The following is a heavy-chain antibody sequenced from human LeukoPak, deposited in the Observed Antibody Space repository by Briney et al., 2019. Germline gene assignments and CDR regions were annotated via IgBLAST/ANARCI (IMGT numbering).Heavy chain of an antibody. CDR1: GFTFSSYA. D-gene: IGHD6-13*01. J-gene: IGHJ4*02. CDR2: ISSSGGST. Sequence: GGSLRLSCAASGFTFSSYAMHWVRQVPGKGLEYVSAISSSGGSTYYANSVKGRFTISRDNSKNTLNLHMNSLRTEDTAVYFCARGGTSSSWYVDYWGQGALVTVSS. V-gene: IGHV3-64*01. CDR3: ARGGTSSSWYVDY.